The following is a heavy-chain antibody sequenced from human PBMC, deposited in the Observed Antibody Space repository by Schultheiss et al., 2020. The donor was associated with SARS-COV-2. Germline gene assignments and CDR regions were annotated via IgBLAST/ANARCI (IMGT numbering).Heavy chain of an antibody. CDR2: IVVGSRNT. D-gene: IGHD6-19*01. V-gene: IGHV1-58*01. CDR3: AADGGPIAVAGAH. CDR1: GFTFTSSS. J-gene: IGHJ4*02. Sequence: SVKVSCQASGFTFTSSSVQWVRQARGQGLEWIGWIVVGSRNTNYAPKFQERATITWDMSTRTAYMELSGLRSEDTAIYYCAADGGPIAVAGAHWGQGTQVTVSS.